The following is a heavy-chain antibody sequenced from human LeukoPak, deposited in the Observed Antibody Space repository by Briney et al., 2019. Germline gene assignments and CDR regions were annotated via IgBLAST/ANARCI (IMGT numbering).Heavy chain of an antibody. V-gene: IGHV4-34*01. CDR3: ARGRSMITFGGVIVTAYFDY. CDR1: GGSFSGYY. Sequence: KPSETLSLTCAVYGGSFSGYYWSWIRQPPGKGLEWIGEINHSGSTNCNPSLKSRVTISVDTSKNQFSLKLSSVTAADTAVYYCARGRSMITFGGVIVTAYFDYWGQGTLVTVSS. D-gene: IGHD3-16*02. CDR2: INHSGST. J-gene: IGHJ4*02.